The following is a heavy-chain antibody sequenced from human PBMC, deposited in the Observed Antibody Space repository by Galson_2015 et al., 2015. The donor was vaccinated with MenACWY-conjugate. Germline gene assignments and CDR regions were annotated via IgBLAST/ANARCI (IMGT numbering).Heavy chain of an antibody. J-gene: IGHJ6*02. V-gene: IGHV5-51*01. Sequence: QSGAEVTKPGESLQISCTASGYIFTTYWIAWVRQMPGKGLEWMGLISPGGSNTRYSPSFQGQVTISADKSISTAYLQWSSLKASDTAMYYCARHPPGGRGMDVWGQGTTVTVSS. CDR2: ISPGGSNT. CDR3: ARHPPGGRGMDV. CDR1: GYIFTTYW. D-gene: IGHD1-26*01.